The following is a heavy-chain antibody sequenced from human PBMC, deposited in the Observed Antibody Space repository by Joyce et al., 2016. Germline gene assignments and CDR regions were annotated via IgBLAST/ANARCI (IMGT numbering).Heavy chain of an antibody. V-gene: IGHV3-30*18. CDR1: GFAFSHFG. CDR2: ISYNGNKI. D-gene: IGHD1-26*01. CDR3: AKDGWDRVKGMDF. Sequence: QVQVVESGGGVVQPGRSPRLSCSFSGFAFSHFGMHWVRQAPGKGLEWVALISYNGNKIFYLDSVKGRFTISRDNSENTLFLQMNGLTPEDSALYYCAKDGWDRVKGMDFWGQGTTVIVSS. J-gene: IGHJ6*02.